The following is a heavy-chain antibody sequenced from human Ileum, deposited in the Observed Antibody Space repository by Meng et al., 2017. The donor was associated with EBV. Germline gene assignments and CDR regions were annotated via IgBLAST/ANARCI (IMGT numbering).Heavy chain of an antibody. D-gene: IGHD4-23*01. CDR1: FGPFKDYY. Sequence: LRLQQRGQRLFTPWNSLTLPCPCYFGPFKDYYCAWLHQPPSTRRAWIGEIYQSGDTKFNPALSTLATISRDTSNNQFSLRLNSVTAADTALYYCARYGRCNGNSFYCFDPWGQGTLVTVSS. J-gene: IGHJ5*02. CDR3: ARYGRCNGNSFYCFDP. CDR2: IYQSGDT. V-gene: IGHV4-34*01.